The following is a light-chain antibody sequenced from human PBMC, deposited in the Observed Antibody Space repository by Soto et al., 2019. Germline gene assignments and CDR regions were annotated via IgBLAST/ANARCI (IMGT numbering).Light chain of an antibody. CDR1: QSSTSY. V-gene: IGKV1-39*01. Sequence: DIQMTQSPSSLSASVGDRVTITWRASQSSTSYLNWFQKKPGKAPKLLIYAASNLQSGVPSRFSGSGSGTDFTLTISSLQPEDFATYYCQQSYSTLGLTFGGGTKVEIK. J-gene: IGKJ4*01. CDR3: QQSYSTLGLT. CDR2: AAS.